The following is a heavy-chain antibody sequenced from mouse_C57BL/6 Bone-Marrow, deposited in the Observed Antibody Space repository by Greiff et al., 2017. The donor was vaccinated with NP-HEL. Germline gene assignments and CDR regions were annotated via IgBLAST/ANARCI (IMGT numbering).Heavy chain of an antibody. Sequence: EVKLVESGGGLVKPGGSLKLSCAASGFTFSSYTMSWVRQTPEKRLEWVATISGGGGNTYYPDSVKGRFTISRDNAKNTLYLQMSSLRSEDTALYYCARHPNGDGLFDYWGQGTTLTVSS. CDR3: ARHPNGDGLFDY. J-gene: IGHJ2*01. CDR2: ISGGGGNT. V-gene: IGHV5-9*01. D-gene: IGHD4-1*02. CDR1: GFTFSSYT.